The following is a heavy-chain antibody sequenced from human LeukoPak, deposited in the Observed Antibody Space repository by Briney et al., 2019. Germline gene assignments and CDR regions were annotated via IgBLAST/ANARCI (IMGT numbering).Heavy chain of an antibody. CDR1: GYTLTDYY. J-gene: IGHJ5*02. CDR3: AKQDASSSAWYP. CDR2: ISPNSGGT. D-gene: IGHD6-19*01. Sequence: GASVKVSCKASGYTLTDYYMHWVRQAPGQGLEWMGWISPNSGGTNYAQNFQGRVTMTRDTSVSTAYMELSSLRSDDTAVYYCAKQDASSSAWYPWGQGTLVTVSS. V-gene: IGHV1-2*02.